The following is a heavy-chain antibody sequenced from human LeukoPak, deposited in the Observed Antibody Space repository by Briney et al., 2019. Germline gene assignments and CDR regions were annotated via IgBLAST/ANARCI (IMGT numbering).Heavy chain of an antibody. Sequence: GGSLRLSCVVSGLTFRDAWLSWVRQAPGKGLEWLGRIKSNANGGTTDYPAPVKGRFIISRDDSENTQYLQMNSLKTEDTAVYYCTWLKTIRGPPYSWGQGTLVTVSS. J-gene: IGHJ5*01. CDR1: GLTFRDAW. D-gene: IGHD3-10*01. V-gene: IGHV3-15*01. CDR2: IKSNANGGTT. CDR3: TWLKTIRGPPYS.